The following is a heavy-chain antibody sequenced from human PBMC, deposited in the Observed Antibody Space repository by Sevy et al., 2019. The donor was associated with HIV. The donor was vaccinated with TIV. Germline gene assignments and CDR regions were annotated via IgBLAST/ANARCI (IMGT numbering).Heavy chain of an antibody. V-gene: IGHV3-21*04. CDR3: ARVMRRILWWSLDS. CDR2: ISSTFSI. D-gene: IGHD2-21*01. J-gene: IGHJ4*02. Sequence: GGSLRLSCATSGFTFNVYSMYWVRQAPGKGLEWVSSISSTFSINYADSVKGRFTISRDNAKNSLYLQMNSLRADDTAVYYCARVMRRILWWSLDSWGQGTLVTVSS. CDR1: GFTFNVYS.